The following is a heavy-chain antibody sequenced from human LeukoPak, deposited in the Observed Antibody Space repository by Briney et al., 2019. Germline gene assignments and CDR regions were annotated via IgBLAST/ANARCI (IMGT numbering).Heavy chain of an antibody. CDR3: ARGRPNVKQGNWFDP. CDR1: GFTFSSYA. J-gene: IGHJ5*02. CDR2: ISYDGSNK. Sequence: GGSLRLSCAASGFTFSSYAMHWVRQAPGKGLEWVAVISYDGSNKYYADSVKGRFTISRDNSKNTLYLQMNSLRAEDTAVYYCARGRPNVKQGNWFDPWGQGTLVTVSS. D-gene: IGHD1-1*01. V-gene: IGHV3-30-3*01.